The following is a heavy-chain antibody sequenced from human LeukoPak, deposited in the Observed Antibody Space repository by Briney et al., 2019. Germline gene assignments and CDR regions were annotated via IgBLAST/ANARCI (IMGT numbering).Heavy chain of an antibody. CDR1: GFTFSSYA. CDR3: ATRANYVWGTD. D-gene: IGHD3-16*01. V-gene: IGHV3-30-3*01. J-gene: IGHJ4*02. Sequence: GRSLRLSCAASGFTFSSYAMHWVRQAPGKGLEWVAVRSYDGSNKYYADSVKGRFTISRVNSKNTLYLQMNSLRAEDTAVYYCATRANYVWGTDWGQGTLVTVSS. CDR2: RSYDGSNK.